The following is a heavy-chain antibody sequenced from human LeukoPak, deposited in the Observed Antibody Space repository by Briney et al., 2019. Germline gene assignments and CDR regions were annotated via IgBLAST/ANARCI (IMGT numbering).Heavy chain of an antibody. V-gene: IGHV4-59*12. CDR2: IFYTGTT. CDR3: VKSGACYCDNASFGVAFDV. CDR1: GGSISSYY. J-gene: IGHJ3*01. Sequence: SETLSLTCTVSGGSISSYYWSWIRQPPGKGLEWIGNIFYTGTTKYNPSLKSRVSISVDTSKHQFSLKLSSVTGADTAMDYCVKSGACYCDNASFGVAFDVWGQWKMVPVS. D-gene: IGHD3-22*01.